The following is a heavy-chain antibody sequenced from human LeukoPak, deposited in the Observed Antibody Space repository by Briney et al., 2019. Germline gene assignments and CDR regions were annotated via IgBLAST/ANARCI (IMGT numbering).Heavy chain of an antibody. CDR2: ISAYNGNT. CDR1: GYTFTSYG. J-gene: IGHJ4*02. D-gene: IGHD2-2*01. V-gene: IGHV1-18*01. Sequence: ASVKVSCKASGYTFTSYGIIWVRQAPGQGLEWMGWISAYNGNTNYAQKLQGRVTMTTDTSTSTAYMELRSLRSDDTAVYYCARDYCSSTSCLFDYWGQGTLVTVSS. CDR3: ARDYCSSTSCLFDY.